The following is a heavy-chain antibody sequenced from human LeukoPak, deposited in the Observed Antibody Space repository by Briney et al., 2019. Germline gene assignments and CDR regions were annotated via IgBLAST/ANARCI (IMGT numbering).Heavy chain of an antibody. J-gene: IGHJ4*02. Sequence: SETLSLTCTVSGGSISSSSYYWGWIRQPPGKGLEWIGSIYYSGTAYYNPSLKSRVTISVDTSKNQFSLKLTSVTATDTAVYYCASGRDYWGQGTLVTVSS. CDR3: ASGRDY. CDR2: IYYSGTA. D-gene: IGHD2-15*01. CDR1: GGSISSSSYY. V-gene: IGHV4-39*01.